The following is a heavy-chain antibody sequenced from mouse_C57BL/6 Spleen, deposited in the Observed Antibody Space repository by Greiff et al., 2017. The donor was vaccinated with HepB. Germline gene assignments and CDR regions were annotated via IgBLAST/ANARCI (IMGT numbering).Heavy chain of an antibody. CDR1: GYTFTSYW. V-gene: IGHV1-53*01. J-gene: IGHJ4*01. CDR3: ARGDYGSRRYAMDY. Sequence: QVHVKQPGTELVKPGASVKLSCKASGYTFTSYWMHWVKQRPGQGLEWIGNINPSNGGTNYNEKFKSKATLTVDKSSSTAYMQLSSLTSEDSAVYYCARGDYGSRRYAMDYWGQGTSVTVSS. D-gene: IGHD1-1*01. CDR2: INPSNGGT.